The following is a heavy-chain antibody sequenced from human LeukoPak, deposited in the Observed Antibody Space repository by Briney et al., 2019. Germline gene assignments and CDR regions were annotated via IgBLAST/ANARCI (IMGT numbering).Heavy chain of an antibody. J-gene: IGHJ6*03. CDR3: ARDQGGYSQYASPEFSNNMDV. CDR1: GYTFTSYG. D-gene: IGHD5-18*01. Sequence: ASVKVSCEASGYTFTSYGISWVRQAPGQGLEWMGWISAYNGNTNYAQKLQGRVTMTTDTSTSTAYMELRSLRSDDTAVYYCARDQGGYSQYASPEFSNNMDVWGKGTTVTVSS. CDR2: ISAYNGNT. V-gene: IGHV1-18*01.